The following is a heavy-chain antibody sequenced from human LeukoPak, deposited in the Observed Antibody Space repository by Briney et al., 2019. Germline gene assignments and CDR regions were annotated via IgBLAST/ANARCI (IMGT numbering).Heavy chain of an antibody. CDR1: GFTFSNYG. Sequence: GGSLRLSCAASGFTFSNYGMHWVRQAPGKGLEWVATISGSRTGTYYADPVKGRFTISRDNSKNTLYLQMNSLRVEDTATYYCAGAYEYGSGSYYNEGLYNMDVWGQGTTVTVSS. J-gene: IGHJ6*02. V-gene: IGHV3-23*01. CDR3: AGAYEYGSGSYYNEGLYNMDV. D-gene: IGHD3-10*01. CDR2: ISGSRTGT.